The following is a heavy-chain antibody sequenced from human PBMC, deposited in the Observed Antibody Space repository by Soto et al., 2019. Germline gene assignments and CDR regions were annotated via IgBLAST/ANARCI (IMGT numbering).Heavy chain of an antibody. CDR3: ARVGGGLASLGYYGMDV. CDR1: GYTFIGYY. CDR2: INPNSGGT. V-gene: IGHV1-2*04. D-gene: IGHD3-10*01. J-gene: IGHJ6*02. Sequence: GASVKVSCKASGYTFIGYYIHGVRQAPGQGLEWMGWINPNSGGTNYAQRFQGWVTMTRDRSISTAYMELSRLKSDDTAVYYCARVGGGLASLGYYGMDVWGQGTTVTVSS.